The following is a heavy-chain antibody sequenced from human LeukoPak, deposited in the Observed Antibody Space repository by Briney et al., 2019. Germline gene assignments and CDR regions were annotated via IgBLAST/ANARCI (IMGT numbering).Heavy chain of an antibody. CDR2: MNPNSGNT. V-gene: IGHV1-8*01. CDR1: GYTFTSYD. J-gene: IGHJ6*02. Sequence: GASVKVSCKASGYTFTSYDINWVRQASGQGLEWMGWMNPNSGNTGYAQKFQGRVTMTRNTSISTAYMELSSLRSEDTAVYYCARGRMVRGSYGMDVWGQGTTVTVSS. D-gene: IGHD3-10*01. CDR3: ARGRMVRGSYGMDV.